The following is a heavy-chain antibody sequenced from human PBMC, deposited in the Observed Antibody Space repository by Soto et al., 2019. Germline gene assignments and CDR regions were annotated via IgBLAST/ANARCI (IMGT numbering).Heavy chain of an antibody. V-gene: IGHV4-59*08. CDR2: IYYSGST. J-gene: IGHJ4*03. Sequence: SETLSLTCTVSGGTISSWYWSWIRQPPGKGLEWIGYIYYSGSTNCNPSLKSRVTISVDTSKNQFSLKLSSVTAADTAVYYCARRYGSAIDYWGHGTVVTVSS. CDR3: ARRYGSAIDY. D-gene: IGHD1-26*01. CDR1: GGTISSWY.